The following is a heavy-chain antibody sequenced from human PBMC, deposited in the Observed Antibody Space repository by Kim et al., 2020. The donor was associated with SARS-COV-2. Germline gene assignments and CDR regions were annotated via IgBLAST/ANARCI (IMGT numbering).Heavy chain of an antibody. J-gene: IGHJ3*01. CDR1: GFTFSSYG. V-gene: IGHV3-33*01. D-gene: IGHD1-1*01. CDR3: ARGTGTTVVFDV. CDR2: IWYDGSNK. Sequence: GGSLRLSCAASGFTFSSYGMHWVRQAPGKGLEWVAVIWYDGSNKYYADSVKGRFTISRDNSKNTLYLQMNSLRAEDTALYYCARGTGTTVVFDVWVHGT.